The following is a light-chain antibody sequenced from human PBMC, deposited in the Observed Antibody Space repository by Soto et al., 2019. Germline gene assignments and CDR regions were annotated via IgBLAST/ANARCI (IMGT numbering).Light chain of an antibody. Sequence: QSALTQPRSVSGSPGQSVTISCTGTGSDVGGYNYVSWYQQHPGKAPKLMINDVTKRPSGVPDRFSGSKSGNTASLTISGLQAEDEADYYCCSYVGSYTLVFGGGTKLTVL. CDR3: CSYVGSYTLV. V-gene: IGLV2-11*01. CDR1: GSDVGGYNY. CDR2: DVT. J-gene: IGLJ2*01.